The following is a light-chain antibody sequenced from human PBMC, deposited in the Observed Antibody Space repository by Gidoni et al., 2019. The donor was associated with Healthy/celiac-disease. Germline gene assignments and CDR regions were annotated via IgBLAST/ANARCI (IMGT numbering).Light chain of an antibody. Sequence: QSALTQPASVSGSPGQSITISCPGTSSDGGGYNYVSWYQQHPGKAPKLMIDDVSNRPSGVSNRFSGSKSGNTASLTISGLQSEDESDYYCSSYTSSSTLVFGTGTKVTVL. CDR2: DVS. CDR1: SSDGGGYNY. V-gene: IGLV2-14*03. CDR3: SSYTSSSTLV. J-gene: IGLJ1*01.